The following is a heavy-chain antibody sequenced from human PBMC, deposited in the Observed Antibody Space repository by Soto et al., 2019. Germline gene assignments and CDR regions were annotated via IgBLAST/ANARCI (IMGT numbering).Heavy chain of an antibody. D-gene: IGHD3-22*01. CDR3: ARSAVAITSVGYFDY. CDR2: IYYSGST. V-gene: IGHV4-28*01. J-gene: IGHJ4*02. CDR1: GYSIRSSNW. Sequence: QVQLQESGPGLVKPSDTLSLTCAVSGYSIRSSNWWGWIRQPPGKGLEWIGYIYYSGSTYYNPSLKSRVTMSVDTSKNQFSLKLSSVTAVDTAVYYCARSAVAITSVGYFDYWGQGTRVTVSS.